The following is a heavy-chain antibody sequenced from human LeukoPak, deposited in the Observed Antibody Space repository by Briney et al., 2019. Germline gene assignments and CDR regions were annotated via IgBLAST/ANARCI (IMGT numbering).Heavy chain of an antibody. CDR2: MNPNSGNT. V-gene: IGHV1-8*01. CDR1: GYTFTSYD. CDR3: AGQQLVLDYYYGMDV. Sequence: ASLKVSCKASGYTFTSYDINWVRQATGQGLEWMGWMNPNSGNTGYAQKFQGRVTMTRNTTISTAYMELSSLRSEDTAVYYCAGQQLVLDYYYGMDVWGQGTTVTVSS. D-gene: IGHD6-13*01. J-gene: IGHJ6*02.